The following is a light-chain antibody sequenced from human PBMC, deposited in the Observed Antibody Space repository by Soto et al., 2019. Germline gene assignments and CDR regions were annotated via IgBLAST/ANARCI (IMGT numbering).Light chain of an antibody. CDR2: EGT. Sequence: QSALTQPASVSGSPGQSITISCTGTSSDVGSYYLVSWYQQRPGEAPKLMIYEGTKRPSGVSNRFSGSKSGNTASLTISGLEAEDESDYYFCASAGSVLFGGGTQLTVL. V-gene: IGLV2-23*01. CDR1: SSDVGSYYL. CDR3: CASAGSVL. J-gene: IGLJ2*01.